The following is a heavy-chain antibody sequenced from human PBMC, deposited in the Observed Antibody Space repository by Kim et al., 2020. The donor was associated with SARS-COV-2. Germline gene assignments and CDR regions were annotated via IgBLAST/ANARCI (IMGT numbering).Heavy chain of an antibody. V-gene: IGHV3-23*01. CDR2: ISGSGGRT. CDR1: GFTFTTYA. CDR3: AKDNRVGSPYYFDY. J-gene: IGHJ4*02. Sequence: GGSLRLSCAASGFTFTTYAMNWVRQAPGKGLEWVSSISGSGGRTFYADSVKGRFTISRDNSKNTLYLQINSLGAEDTAVYYCAKDNRVGSPYYFDYWGQGALVTVSS. D-gene: IGHD3-10*01.